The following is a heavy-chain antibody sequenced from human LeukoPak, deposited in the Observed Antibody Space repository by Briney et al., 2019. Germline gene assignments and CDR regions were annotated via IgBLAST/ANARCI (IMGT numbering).Heavy chain of an antibody. Sequence: GASVKVSCKASGYTFTSYDINWVRQATGQGLEWMGWMNPNSGNTGYAQKFQGRVTMTRNTSISTAYMELSSLRSEDTAVYYCARDSSGNTYYYYYYMDVWGKGTTVTVSS. J-gene: IGHJ6*03. CDR2: MNPNSGNT. CDR3: ARDSSGNTYYYYYYMDV. V-gene: IGHV1-8*01. D-gene: IGHD6-6*01. CDR1: GYTFTSYD.